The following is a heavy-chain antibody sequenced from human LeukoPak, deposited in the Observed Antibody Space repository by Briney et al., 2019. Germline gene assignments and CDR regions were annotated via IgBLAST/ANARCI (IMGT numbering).Heavy chain of an antibody. CDR2: ISSSGSAI. CDR1: GFTFSSYE. CDR3: GRGNYGVDV. J-gene: IGHJ6*02. V-gene: IGHV3-48*03. Sequence: PGGSLRLSCAASGFTFSSYEMNWVRQAPGKGLEWVSYISSSGSAIHYADSVKGRFTISRDNAKNSLYLQMNSLRAEDTAVYYCGRGNYGVDVWGQGTTVTVSS.